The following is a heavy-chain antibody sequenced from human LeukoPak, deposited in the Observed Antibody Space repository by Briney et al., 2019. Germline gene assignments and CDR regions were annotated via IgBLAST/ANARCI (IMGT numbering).Heavy chain of an antibody. J-gene: IGHJ4*02. CDR2: ISGSGGST. D-gene: IGHD1-1*01. V-gene: IGHV3-23*01. CDR3: AKVASYSRAGRGGYYDY. Sequence: WVRQAPGKGLEWVSDISGSGGSTNYADSVRGRFTVSRDNSKGTLYLQMNSLRAEDAALYYCAKVASYSRAGRGGYYDYWGQGTLVSVSS.